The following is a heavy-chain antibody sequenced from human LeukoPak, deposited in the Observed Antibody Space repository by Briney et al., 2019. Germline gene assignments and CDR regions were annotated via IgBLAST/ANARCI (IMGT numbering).Heavy chain of an antibody. CDR2: IYASGIT. CDR3: ARGNGDYIDTFDT. Sequence: SQTLSLTCTVSGGSISSGNYFWAWIRQPAGKGLEWNGRIYASGITNYSPSLKSRVTISVDTSKNQFSLKLSSVTAADTAVYYCARGNGDYIDTFDTWGQGTMVTVSS. J-gene: IGHJ3*02. V-gene: IGHV4-61*02. CDR1: GGSISSGNYF. D-gene: IGHD4-17*01.